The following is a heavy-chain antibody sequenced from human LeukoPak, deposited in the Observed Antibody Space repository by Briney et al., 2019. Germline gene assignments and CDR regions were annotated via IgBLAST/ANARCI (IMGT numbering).Heavy chain of an antibody. J-gene: IGHJ5*01. CDR2: IHYSGSS. V-gene: IGHV4-59*03. CDR3: ALAPNSNWFDF. Sequence: SETLSLTCTVSGGSISSYYWSWIRQPPEKGLEWIGNIHYSGSSVYNPSLKSRGTISIDTSRRQFFLKLNSVTAAGTAVYFCALAPNSNWFDFWGPGILVTVSS. CDR1: GGSISSYY. D-gene: IGHD2-8*01.